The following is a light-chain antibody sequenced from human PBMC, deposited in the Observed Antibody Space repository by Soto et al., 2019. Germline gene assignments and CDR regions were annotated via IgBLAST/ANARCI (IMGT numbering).Light chain of an antibody. V-gene: IGKV1-9*01. CDR2: AAS. CDR1: QGISSY. Sequence: IQLTQSPSSLSASVGDRVTITCRASQGISSYLAWYQQKPGEAPKLLIYAASTLQSGVPSRFSGSGSGTDFTLTISSLQPEDFATYYCLQKYFYPFTFGPGTKVDIK. J-gene: IGKJ3*01. CDR3: LQKYFYPFT.